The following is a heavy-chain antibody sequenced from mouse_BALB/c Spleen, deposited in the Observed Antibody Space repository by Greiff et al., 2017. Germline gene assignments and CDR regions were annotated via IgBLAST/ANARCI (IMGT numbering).Heavy chain of an antibody. CDR1: GFTFSSYA. J-gene: IGHJ3*01. Sequence: EVKLVESGGGLVEPGGSLKLSCAASGFTFSSYAMSWVRQTPEKRLEWVATISSGGSYTYYPDSVKGRFTISRDNAKNTLYLQMSSLRSEDTAMYYCARQYGNPAWFAYWGQGTLVTVSA. D-gene: IGHD2-10*02. CDR3: ARQYGNPAWFAY. V-gene: IGHV5-9-3*01. CDR2: ISSGGSYT.